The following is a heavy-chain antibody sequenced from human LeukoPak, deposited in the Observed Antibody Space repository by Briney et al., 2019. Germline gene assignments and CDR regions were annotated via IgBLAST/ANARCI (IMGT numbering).Heavy chain of an antibody. J-gene: IGHJ3*02. CDR3: ARHVILLDSSGYEAGAFDI. CDR2: IYYSGST. V-gene: IGHV4-59*08. D-gene: IGHD3-22*01. Sequence: PSETLSLTSTVSGGSISSYYWSWIRQPPGKGLEWIGYIYYSGSTNYNPSLKSRVTISVDTSKNQFSLKLSSVTAADTAVYYCARHVILLDSSGYEAGAFDIWGQGTMVTVSS. CDR1: GGSISSYY.